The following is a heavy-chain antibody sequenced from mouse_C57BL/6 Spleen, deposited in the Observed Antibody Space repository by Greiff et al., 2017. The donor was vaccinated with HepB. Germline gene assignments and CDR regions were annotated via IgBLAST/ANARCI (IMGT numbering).Heavy chain of an antibody. CDR3: AATDYYGPLAY. J-gene: IGHJ3*01. D-gene: IGHD2-1*01. V-gene: IGHV1-9*01. Sequence: VQLQQSGAELMKPGASVKLSCKATGYTFTGYWIEWVKQRPGHGLEWIGEILPGSGSTNYNEKFKGNATFTADTASNTAYMQLSSLTTEDSAIYDCAATDYYGPLAYWGQGTLFTVSA. CDR2: ILPGSGST. CDR1: GYTFTGYW.